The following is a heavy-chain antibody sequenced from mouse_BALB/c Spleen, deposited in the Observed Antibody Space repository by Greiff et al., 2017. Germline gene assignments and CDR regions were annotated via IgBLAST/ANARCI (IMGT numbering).Heavy chain of an antibody. J-gene: IGHJ3*01. Sequence: EVHLVESGPELVKPGASVKISCKASGYSFTGYYMHWVKQSHVKSLEWIGRINPYNGATSYNQNFKDKASLTVDKSSSTAYMELHSLTSEDSAVYYCARSDYYGSSSFAYWGQGTLVTVSA. CDR3: ARSDYYGSSSFAY. V-gene: IGHV1-31*01. D-gene: IGHD1-1*01. CDR2: INPYNGAT. CDR1: GYSFTGYY.